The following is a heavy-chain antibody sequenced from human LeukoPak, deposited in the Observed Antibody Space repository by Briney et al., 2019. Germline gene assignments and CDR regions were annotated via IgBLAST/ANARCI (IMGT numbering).Heavy chain of an antibody. CDR3: AADAQLWLHYYYYGMDV. V-gene: IGHV1-58*02. CDR1: GFTFTSSA. Sequence: GASVKVSCKASGFTFTSSAMQWVRQARGQRLEWIGWIVVGSGNTNYAQKFQERVTITRDVSTSTAYMELSSLRSEDTAVYYCAADAQLWLHYYYYGMDVWGQGTTVTVSS. D-gene: IGHD5-18*01. CDR2: IVVGSGNT. J-gene: IGHJ6*02.